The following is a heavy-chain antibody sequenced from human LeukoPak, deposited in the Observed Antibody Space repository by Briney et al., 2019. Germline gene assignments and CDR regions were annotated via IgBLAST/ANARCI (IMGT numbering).Heavy chain of an antibody. CDR1: GGTFSSYA. J-gene: IGHJ6*02. CDR3: ARVGPHCSSTSCSGYYYYYYGMDV. D-gene: IGHD2-2*01. CDR2: IIPILGIA. V-gene: IGHV1-69*04. Sequence: SVKVSCKASGGTFSSYAISWVQQAPGQGLEWMGRIIPILGIANYAQKFQGRVTITADKSTSTAYMELSSLRSEDTAVYYCARVGPHCSSTSCSGYYYYYYGMDVWGQGATVTVSS.